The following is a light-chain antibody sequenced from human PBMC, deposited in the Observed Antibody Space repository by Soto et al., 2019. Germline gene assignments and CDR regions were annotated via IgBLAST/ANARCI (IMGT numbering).Light chain of an antibody. CDR1: SSDVGGYNY. CDR2: DVS. CDR3: CSYTTSSTYV. Sequence: QSALTQPASVSGSPGQSIAISCTGTSSDVGGYNYVSWYQQHPGKAPKLMIYDVSNRPSGVSKRLSGSKSGNTASLTISGLQVEDEADYYCCSYTTSSTYVFGTGTKVTVL. J-gene: IGLJ1*01. V-gene: IGLV2-14*03.